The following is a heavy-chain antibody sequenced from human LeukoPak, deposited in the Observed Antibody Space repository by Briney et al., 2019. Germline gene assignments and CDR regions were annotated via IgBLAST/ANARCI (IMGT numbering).Heavy chain of an antibody. CDR1: GFSLSGYW. D-gene: IGHD1-1*01. Sequence: PGGSLGLSCTASGFSLSGYWMSWVRQAPGKGPEWLANIKEDGSRRYYSESVRGRFTISRDNSENSLYLQMNSLRAEDTAVYYCATHWRGRWGQGTLVTVSS. V-gene: IGHV3-7*03. CDR2: IKEDGSRR. CDR3: ATHWRGR. J-gene: IGHJ4*02.